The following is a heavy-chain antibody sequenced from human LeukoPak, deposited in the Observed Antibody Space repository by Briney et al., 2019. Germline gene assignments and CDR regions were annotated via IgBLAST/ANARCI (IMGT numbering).Heavy chain of an antibody. CDR1: GFTFSNYW. CDR2: IKQDGSEK. D-gene: IGHD3-10*01. J-gene: IGHJ4*02. CDR3: ASGLWTYGY. V-gene: IGHV3-7*03. Sequence: PGGPLRLSCAASGFTFSNYWMSWVRQAPGKGLEWVANIKQDGSEKYYVDSVKGRFTISRDNTKNSLYLQMNSLRAEDTAVYYCASGLWTYGYWGQGTLVTVSS.